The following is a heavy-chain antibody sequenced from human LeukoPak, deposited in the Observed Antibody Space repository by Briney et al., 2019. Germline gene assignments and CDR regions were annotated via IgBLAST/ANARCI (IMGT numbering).Heavy chain of an antibody. CDR3: ARVSGYDWESFCDY. J-gene: IGHJ4*02. V-gene: IGHV4-59*01. CDR1: GGSISSYC. CDR2: IYYSGST. D-gene: IGHD5-12*01. Sequence: SETLSLTCTVSGGSISSYCWSWIRQPPGKGLEWIGYIYYSGSTNYNPSLKSRVTISVDTSKNQFSLKLSSVTAADTAMYYCARVSGYDWESFCDYWGQGSLVTVSS.